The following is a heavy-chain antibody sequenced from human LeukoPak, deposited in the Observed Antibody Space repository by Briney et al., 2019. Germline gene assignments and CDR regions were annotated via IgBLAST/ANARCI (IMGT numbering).Heavy chain of an antibody. CDR3: AKDAEPLGYCSGGNCFPNWFDP. CDR1: GFTFSTYG. V-gene: IGHV3-30*02. Sequence: GGSLRLSCAASGFTFSTYGMHWVRQAPGKGLEWVTFIRYDGNNKYYADSVKGRFTISRDNSKNMLYLQMNSLRAEDTAIYYCAKDAEPLGYCSGGNCFPNWFDPWGQGTLVTVSS. J-gene: IGHJ5*02. D-gene: IGHD2-15*01. CDR2: IRYDGNNK.